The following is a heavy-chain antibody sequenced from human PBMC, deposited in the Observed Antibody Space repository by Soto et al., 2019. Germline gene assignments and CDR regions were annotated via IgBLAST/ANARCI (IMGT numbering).Heavy chain of an antibody. J-gene: IGHJ6*02. D-gene: IGHD6-13*01. Sequence: QVQLVQSGAEVKKPGSSVKVSCKASGGTFSSYAISWVRQAPGHGLEWMGGIIPIFGTANYAQKFQGRVTLTADESTGTAYRALSSLRSEDTAVYYCARGRTVIAAALGLTYYYSGMHVWGQGTTVTVSS. CDR3: ARGRTVIAAALGLTYYYSGMHV. CDR1: GGTFSSYA. V-gene: IGHV1-69*01. CDR2: IIPIFGTA.